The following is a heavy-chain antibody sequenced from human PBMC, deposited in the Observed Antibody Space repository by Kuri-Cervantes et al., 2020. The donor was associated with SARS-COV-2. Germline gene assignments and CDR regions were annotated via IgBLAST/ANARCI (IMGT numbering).Heavy chain of an antibody. V-gene: IGHV3-30-3*01. D-gene: IGHD6-13*01. Sequence: GESLKISCAASGFTFSSYAMHWVRQAPGKGLEWVAVISYDGSNKYYADSVKGRFTISRDNSKNTLYLQMNSLRAEDTAVYYCVKGSSSWYDFWFDPWGQGTLVTVSS. CDR1: GFTFSSYA. CDR2: ISYDGSNK. J-gene: IGHJ5*02. CDR3: VKGSSSWYDFWFDP.